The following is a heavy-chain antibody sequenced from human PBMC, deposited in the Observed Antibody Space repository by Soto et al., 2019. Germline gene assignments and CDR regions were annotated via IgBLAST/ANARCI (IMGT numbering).Heavy chain of an antibody. D-gene: IGHD2-2*01. Sequence: EVQVLESGGGLVQPGGSLRLSCAASGFTFSNYAMSWVRQAPGKGLEWVSAISGSGVGTYYADSVKGRFTISRDNSKNTLFVQMNSLRAEDTAVYYCAKGSGSSRPYYFDYWGQGTLVTVSS. CDR2: ISGSGVGT. J-gene: IGHJ4*02. CDR3: AKGSGSSRPYYFDY. V-gene: IGHV3-23*01. CDR1: GFTFSNYA.